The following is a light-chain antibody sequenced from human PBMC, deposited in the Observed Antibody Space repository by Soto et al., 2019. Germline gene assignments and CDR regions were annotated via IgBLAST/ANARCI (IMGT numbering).Light chain of an antibody. J-gene: IGKJ2*01. CDR1: HSISSW. CDR2: KAS. CDR3: QQYNSYLGHT. Sequence: DIPMTQSPSTLSASVGDRVTITCRASHSISSWLAWYQQKPGKAPKLLIYKASSLESGVPSRFSGSGSGTEFTLTISSLQPDDFATYYCQQYNSYLGHTFGQGTKLEIK. V-gene: IGKV1-5*03.